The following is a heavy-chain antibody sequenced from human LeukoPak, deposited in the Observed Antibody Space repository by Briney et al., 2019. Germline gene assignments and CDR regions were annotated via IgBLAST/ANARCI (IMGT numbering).Heavy chain of an antibody. V-gene: IGHV3-21*01. Sequence: GGSLRLSCAASGFTFSSYSMNWVRRAPGKGLKWVSSFSSSSSYIYYADSEKGRFTISRDNARNSLYLQMNSLRAEDTAVYYCARCYGDYVYDYYYYGMDVWGQGTTVTVSS. CDR3: ARCYGDYVYDYYYYGMDV. CDR1: GFTFSSYS. CDR2: FSSSSSYI. J-gene: IGHJ6*02. D-gene: IGHD4-17*01.